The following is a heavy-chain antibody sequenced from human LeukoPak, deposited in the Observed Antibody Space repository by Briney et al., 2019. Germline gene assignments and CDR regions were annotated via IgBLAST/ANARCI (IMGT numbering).Heavy chain of an antibody. V-gene: IGHV3-11*04. CDR1: GFTFSDYY. Sequence: KPGGSLRLSCAASGFTFSDYYMSWIRQAPGKGLEWVSYIRSSGSTIYYADSVKGRFTICRDNAKNSLYLQMNSLRAEDTAVYYCARVDCSSTSCYEFDYWGQGTLVTVSS. J-gene: IGHJ4*02. CDR3: ARVDCSSTSCYEFDY. CDR2: IRSSGSTI. D-gene: IGHD2-2*01.